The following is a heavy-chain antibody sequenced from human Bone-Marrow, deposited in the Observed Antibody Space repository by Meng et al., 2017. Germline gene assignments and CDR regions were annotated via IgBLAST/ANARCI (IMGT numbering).Heavy chain of an antibody. CDR2: VSGDGGHK. V-gene: IGHV3-30*03. CDR1: GFTFSRYA. D-gene: IGHD6-19*01. Sequence: GESLKISCVASGFTFSRYAMHWVRQAPGRGLEWLARVSGDGGHKSYVDSVKGRFTISRDNSKDTLSLQMKSLSAEDTAMYYCVRDGDPGGWLLDYWGQGTLVTVSS. J-gene: IGHJ4*02. CDR3: VRDGDPGGWLLDY.